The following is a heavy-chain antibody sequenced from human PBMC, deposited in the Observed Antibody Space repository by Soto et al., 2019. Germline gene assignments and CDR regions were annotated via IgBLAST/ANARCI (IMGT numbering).Heavy chain of an antibody. CDR1: GYTFTDYY. J-gene: IGHJ4*02. CDR2: INPNSGGT. CDR3: ARVDSGSYYVFDY. Sequence: AVKVSCKASGYTFTDYYMHWVRQAPGQGLEWMGWINPNSGGTNYAQKFQGRVTMTRDTSISTAYMELSRLRSDDTAVYYCARVDSGSYYVFDYWGQGTLVTVSS. V-gene: IGHV1-2*02. D-gene: IGHD1-26*01.